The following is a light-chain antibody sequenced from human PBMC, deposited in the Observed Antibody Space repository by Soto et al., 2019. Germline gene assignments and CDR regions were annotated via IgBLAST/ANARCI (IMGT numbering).Light chain of an antibody. CDR3: SSYTSSSTLEV. CDR2: DVS. Sequence: QSVLTQPRSVSGSPGQSVTISCTGTSSDVGVYNYVSWYQQYPGKAPKIMIYDVSKRPSGVPDRFSGSKSDNTASLTISGLQAEDEADYYCSSYTSSSTLEVFGGGTKVTVL. CDR1: SSDVGVYNY. J-gene: IGLJ3*02. V-gene: IGLV2-11*01.